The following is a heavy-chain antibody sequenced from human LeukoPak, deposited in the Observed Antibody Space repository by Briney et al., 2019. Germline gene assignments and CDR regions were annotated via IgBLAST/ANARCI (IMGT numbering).Heavy chain of an antibody. CDR2: ISSSSSTL. CDR1: GFTFSSYS. Sequence: GGSLRLSCAASGFTFSSYSMNWVRQAPGKGLEWVSYISSSSSTLYYADSVKGRFTISRDNAKNSLYLQMNSLRAEDTAVYYCARDLGTILPYYFDYWGQGTLVTVSS. J-gene: IGHJ4*02. V-gene: IGHV3-48*01. CDR3: ARDLGTILPYYFDY. D-gene: IGHD3-3*01.